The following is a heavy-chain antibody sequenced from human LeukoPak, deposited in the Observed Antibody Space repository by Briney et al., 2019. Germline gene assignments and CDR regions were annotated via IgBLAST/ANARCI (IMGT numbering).Heavy chain of an antibody. J-gene: IGHJ5*02. CDR1: GYTFTSFY. CDR3: ARLSSSPGWFDP. CDR2: INPSGGST. V-gene: IGHV1-46*01. Sequence: ASVKVSCKASGYTFTSFYMHWVRQAPGQGLEWMGIINPSGGSTSYAQKFQGRVTMTRDMSTSTVYMELSSLRSEDTAVYYCARLSSSPGWFDPWGQGTLVTVSS. D-gene: IGHD2-2*01.